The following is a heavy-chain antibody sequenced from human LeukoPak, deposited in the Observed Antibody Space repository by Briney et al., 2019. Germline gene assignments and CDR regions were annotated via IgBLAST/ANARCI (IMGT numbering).Heavy chain of an antibody. D-gene: IGHD6-19*01. J-gene: IGHJ4*02. CDR3: ARVRSDTRGWYEFDY. CDR2: ISTSGTT. Sequence: GGSLRLFCAASGFTVSSNYMSWVRQVSGEGLEFVSFISTSGTTDYADSVKGRFTISSDNSKNTLYLQMNSLRAEDTAVYYCARVRSDTRGWYEFDYWGQGTLVTVSS. V-gene: IGHV3-53*01. CDR1: GFTVSSNY.